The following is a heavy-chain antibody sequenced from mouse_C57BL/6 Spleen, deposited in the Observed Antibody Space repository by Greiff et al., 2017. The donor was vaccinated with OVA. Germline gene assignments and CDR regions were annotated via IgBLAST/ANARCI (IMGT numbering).Heavy chain of an antibody. V-gene: IGHV1-50*01. CDR2: IDPSDSYT. D-gene: IGHD2-1*01. CDR1: GYTFTSYW. CDR3: ARKRAYGNYLYYFDY. Sequence: QVQLQQPGAELVKPGASVKLSCKASGYTFTSYWMQWVKQRPGQGLEWIGEIDPSDSYTNYNQKFKGKATLTVDTSSSTAYMRLSSLTSEDSAVYYCARKRAYGNYLYYFDYWGQGTTLTVSS. J-gene: IGHJ2*01.